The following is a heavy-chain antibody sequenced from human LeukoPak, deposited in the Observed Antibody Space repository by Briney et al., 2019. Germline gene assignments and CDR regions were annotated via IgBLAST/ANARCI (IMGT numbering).Heavy chain of an antibody. CDR1: GYTFTSYS. D-gene: IGHD6-13*01. J-gene: IGHJ6*03. CDR2: ISAYNGNT. Sequence: ASVKVSCKASGYTFTSYSISWVRQAPGQGREWMGWISAYNGNTHYVQKLQGRVTMTTDPSTSPAYLELRSLRSADTAVYYCARDLSSSSYYYLDVWGKGATVTVSS. CDR3: ARDLSSSSYYYLDV. V-gene: IGHV1-18*01.